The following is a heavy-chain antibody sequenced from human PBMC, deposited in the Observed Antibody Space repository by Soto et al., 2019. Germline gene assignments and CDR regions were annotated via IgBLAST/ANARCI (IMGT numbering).Heavy chain of an antibody. Sequence: SETLSLTCAVYGGSFSGYYWSWIRQPPGKGLEWIGEINHSGSTNYNPSLKSRVTISVDTSKNQFSLKLSSVTAADTAVYYCATSYCSGGSCSVDTAMVTVNWFDPWGQGTLVTVSS. D-gene: IGHD2-15*01. V-gene: IGHV4-34*01. J-gene: IGHJ5*02. CDR1: GGSFSGYY. CDR2: INHSGST. CDR3: ATSYCSGGSCSVDTAMVTVNWFDP.